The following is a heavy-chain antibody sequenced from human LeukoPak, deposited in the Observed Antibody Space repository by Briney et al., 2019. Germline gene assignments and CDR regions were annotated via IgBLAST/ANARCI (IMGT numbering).Heavy chain of an antibody. J-gene: IGHJ4*02. CDR2: ISGSGSST. V-gene: IGHV3-23*01. D-gene: IGHD2-15*01. Sequence: PGGSLRLSCAASGFTFSSYAMSWVRQAPGKGLEWVSGISGSGSSTYYTDSVKGRFTISRDNSKNTLYLQMNSLRAEDTAVYYCAKSPHIVVVVAATSNYFDYWGQGTLVTVSS. CDR3: AKSPHIVVVVAATSNYFDY. CDR1: GFTFSSYA.